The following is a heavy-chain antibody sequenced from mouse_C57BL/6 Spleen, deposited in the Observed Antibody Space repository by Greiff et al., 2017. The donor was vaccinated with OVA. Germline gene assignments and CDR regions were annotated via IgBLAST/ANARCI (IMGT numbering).Heavy chain of an antibody. CDR1: GYAFSSSW. Sequence: QVQLQQSGPELVKPGASVKISCKASGYAFSSSWMNWVKQRPGKGLEWIGRIYPGDGDTNYNGKFKGKATLTADKSSSTAYMQLSSLTSEDSAVYCCARSPYYGSSYDYFDYWGQGTTLTVSS. J-gene: IGHJ2*01. CDR3: ARSPYYGSSYDYFDY. CDR2: IYPGDGDT. D-gene: IGHD1-1*01. V-gene: IGHV1-82*01.